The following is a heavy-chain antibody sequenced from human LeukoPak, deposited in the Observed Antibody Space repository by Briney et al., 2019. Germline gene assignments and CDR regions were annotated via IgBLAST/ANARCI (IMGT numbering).Heavy chain of an antibody. CDR3: VRPVNYGDHGDY. Sequence: GESLKISCKGSGYMFTNYWIGWVRQMPGKGLEWMGIIYPGDSDIRYSPSFQGQVTISADKSISTAYLQWSSLRASDTAMHYCVRPVNYGDHGDYWGQGTLVTVSS. V-gene: IGHV5-51*01. CDR2: IYPGDSDI. CDR1: GYMFTNYW. J-gene: IGHJ4*02. D-gene: IGHD4-17*01.